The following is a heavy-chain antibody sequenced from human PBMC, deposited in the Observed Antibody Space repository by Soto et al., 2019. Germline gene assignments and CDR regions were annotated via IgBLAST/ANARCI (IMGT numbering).Heavy chain of an antibody. Sequence: GVCLRLSGGAAGLTFSSHGMHWVRQAPGKGLEWVAVIRYDGSNKYYADSVKGRFTISRDNSKNTLYLQMNSLRAEDTAVYYYARGRGYSSSWSIYYFDFWGQGT. CDR3: ARGRGYSSSWSIYYFDF. CDR2: IRYDGSNK. D-gene: IGHD6-13*01. CDR1: GLTFSSHG. J-gene: IGHJ4*02. V-gene: IGHV3-33*01.